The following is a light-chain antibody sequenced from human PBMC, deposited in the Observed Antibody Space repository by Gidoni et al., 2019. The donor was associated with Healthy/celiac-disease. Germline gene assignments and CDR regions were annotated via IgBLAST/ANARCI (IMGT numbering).Light chain of an antibody. CDR2: AAS. CDR1: QSISRY. Sequence: DIQMTQSPSSLSAFVGDRVTIICRASQSISRYLNWYQLKPGKAPKLLIYAASSLQSGVPSRFSCSGSGTDFTLTISSLQPEDFATYYCQQSYSSVLTFGGGTKVEIK. V-gene: IGKV1-39*01. J-gene: IGKJ4*01. CDR3: QQSYSSVLT.